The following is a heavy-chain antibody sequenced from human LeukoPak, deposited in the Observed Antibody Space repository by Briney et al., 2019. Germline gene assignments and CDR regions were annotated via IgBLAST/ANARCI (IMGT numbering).Heavy chain of an antibody. V-gene: IGHV3-23*01. Sequence: SGGSLRLSCAASGFTFSSYAMSWVRQAPGKGLEWVSAISGSGGSTYYADSVKGRFTISRDNSKNTLYLQMNSLRAEDTAVYYCAREMYYGSGSRNWFDPWGQGTLVTVSS. CDR1: GFTFSSYA. J-gene: IGHJ5*02. CDR3: AREMYYGSGSRNWFDP. D-gene: IGHD3-10*01. CDR2: ISGSGGST.